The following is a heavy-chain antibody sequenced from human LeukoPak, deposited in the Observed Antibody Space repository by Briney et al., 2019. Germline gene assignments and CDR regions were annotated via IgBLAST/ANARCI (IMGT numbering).Heavy chain of an antibody. CDR3: AKDRAARGYYYYYMDV. J-gene: IGHJ6*03. CDR2: IWYDGSNK. CDR1: GFTFSSFG. Sequence: GGSRSLSWAASGFTFSSFGMPWARQAPGKGLEWVAVIWYDGSNKYYADSVKGRFTISRDNSKNTLYLQMNSLRAEDTAVYYCAKDRAARGYYYYYMDVWGKGTTVTVSS. V-gene: IGHV3-33*06. D-gene: IGHD6-6*01.